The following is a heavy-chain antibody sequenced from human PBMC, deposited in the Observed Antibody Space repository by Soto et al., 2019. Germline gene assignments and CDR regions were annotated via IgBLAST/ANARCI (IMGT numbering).Heavy chain of an antibody. CDR2: MNPNSGNT. D-gene: IGHD3-10*01. V-gene: IGHV1-8*01. CDR3: ARGGSVRGDNWFDP. CDR1: GYTFTSYD. J-gene: IGHJ5*02. Sequence: ASVKVSCKASGYTFTSYDINWVRQATGQGLEWMGWMNPNSGNTGYAQKFQGRVTMTRNTSISTAYMELSSLRSEDTAVYYCARGGSVRGDNWFDPWGQGTLVTVSS.